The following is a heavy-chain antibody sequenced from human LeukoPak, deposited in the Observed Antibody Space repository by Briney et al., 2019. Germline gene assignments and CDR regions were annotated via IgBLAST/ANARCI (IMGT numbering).Heavy chain of an antibody. CDR2: IKQDGSEK. CDR3: AREEYFDSGSYYKY. J-gene: IGHJ4*02. D-gene: IGHD3-10*01. Sequence: GGSLRLSCAAYGFTFSNYWMRWVRQAPGKGLEWVAKIKQDGSEKYYVDSVKGRFTIPRDNADNSLYLQMNSLRAGDTATYYCAREEYFDSGSYYKYWGQGTLVTVSS. CDR1: GFTFSNYW. V-gene: IGHV3-7*01.